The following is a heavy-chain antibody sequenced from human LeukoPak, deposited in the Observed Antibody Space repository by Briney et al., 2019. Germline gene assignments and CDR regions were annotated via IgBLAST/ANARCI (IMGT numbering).Heavy chain of an antibody. CDR2: VYYSGST. CDR1: GDSISSSTYY. J-gene: IGHJ6*03. CDR3: ARHGVDHFYYYYYYMDV. V-gene: IGHV4-39*01. Sequence: SETLSLTCTVSGDSISSSTYYWGWIRQPPGKGLEWIGTVYYSGSTYYNPSLKSRVTISVDTSKNQFSLKLSSVTAADTAVYYCARHGVDHFYYYYYYMDVWGKGTTVTISS. D-gene: IGHD3-16*01.